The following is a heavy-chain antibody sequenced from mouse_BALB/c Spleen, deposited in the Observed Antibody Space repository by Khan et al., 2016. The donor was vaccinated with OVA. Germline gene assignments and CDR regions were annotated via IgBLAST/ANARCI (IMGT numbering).Heavy chain of an antibody. Sequence: QVQLQQSGAELAKPGASVKMSCKASGYTFTNYWMHWVKQRPGQGLEWIGYIDPITGYTEYNQKFKDKATLTADKSSSTAYMQLSSLTSEDSAVYYCTSHGSTYTWFGYGGQGTLVTVSA. CDR2: IDPITGYT. D-gene: IGHD1-1*01. CDR1: GYTFTNYW. CDR3: TSHGSTYTWFGY. J-gene: IGHJ3*01. V-gene: IGHV1-7*01.